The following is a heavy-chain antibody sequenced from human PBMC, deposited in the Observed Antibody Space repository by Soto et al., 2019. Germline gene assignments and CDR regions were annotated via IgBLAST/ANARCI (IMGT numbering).Heavy chain of an antibody. J-gene: IGHJ6*02. Sequence: GPSVKVSCKASGFTFTSSAVQWVRQARGQRLEWIGWIVVGSGNTNYAQKFQERVTITRDMSTSTAYMELSSLRSEDTAVYYCAADSPGMQRNNYYYGMDVWGQGTTVTVSS. V-gene: IGHV1-58*01. CDR3: AADSPGMQRNNYYYGMDV. CDR1: GFTFTSSA. CDR2: IVVGSGNT.